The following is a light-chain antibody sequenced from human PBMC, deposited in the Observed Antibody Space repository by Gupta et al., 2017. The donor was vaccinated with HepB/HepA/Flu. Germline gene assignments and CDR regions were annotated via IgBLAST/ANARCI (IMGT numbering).Light chain of an antibody. V-gene: IGKV2-30*01. CDR3: WQLSQWQPHT. Sequence: DAVMTQSPLSLSVTLGQPSSLSCWSSESRLYSDGVTYLNWFNQRPGQAPRRLLYEVSIRDAGVADRFSGSALGTDVPLKISRGEEADVGVYYSWQLSQWQPHTFGQGTQVDIK. CDR2: EVS. CDR1: ESRLYSDGVTY. J-gene: IGKJ5*01.